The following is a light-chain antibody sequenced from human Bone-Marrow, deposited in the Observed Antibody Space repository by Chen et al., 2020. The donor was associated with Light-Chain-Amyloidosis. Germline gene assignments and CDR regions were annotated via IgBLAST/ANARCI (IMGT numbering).Light chain of an antibody. CDR1: QDISNY. J-gene: IGKJ2*01. CDR2: DAS. CDR3: QQYDNRPYT. V-gene: IGKV1-33*01. Sequence: DIQMTQSPSSLSASVGDRGTITCQASQDISNYLNWYQQKPGKAPKLLIYDASNLETGVPSRFSGSGSGTDFTCTISSLQPEDIATYYCQQYDNRPYTFGQGTKLEIK.